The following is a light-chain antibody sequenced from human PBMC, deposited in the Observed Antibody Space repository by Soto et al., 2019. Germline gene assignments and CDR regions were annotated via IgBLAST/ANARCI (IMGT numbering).Light chain of an antibody. V-gene: IGKV1-9*01. CDR1: QNIHVF. CDR2: SAS. J-gene: IGKJ3*01. Sequence: DIQMTQSPSSLSASVGDRVTITCRASQNIHVFLAWYQHKPGKAPRLLIDSASTLQSGVPSRFSGRRSGAEFTLTINSLQPEDIATYYCQKFNNYPLTFGPGTKVDIK. CDR3: QKFNNYPLT.